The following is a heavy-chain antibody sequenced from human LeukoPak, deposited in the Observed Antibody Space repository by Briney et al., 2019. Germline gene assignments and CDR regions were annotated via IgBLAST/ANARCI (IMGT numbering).Heavy chain of an antibody. V-gene: IGHV3-23*01. CDR3: AKVITMTPGDY. CDR2: ISGSGGST. Sequence: PGGSLRLSCAASGFTFSSFAMSWVRQAPGKGLEWVSHISGSGGSTFYADSVKGRFTISRDNSKNTLYLQMDSLRAEDTAIYYCAKVITMTPGDYWGQGTLVTVSS. CDR1: GFTFSSFA. J-gene: IGHJ4*02. D-gene: IGHD3-22*01.